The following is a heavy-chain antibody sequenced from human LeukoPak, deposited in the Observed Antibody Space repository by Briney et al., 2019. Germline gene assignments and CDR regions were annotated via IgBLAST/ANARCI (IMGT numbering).Heavy chain of an antibody. Sequence: GGSLRLSCAASGFTFSSYGMHWVRQAPGKGLEWVAVISYDGSNKYYADSVKGRFTISRDNSKNTLYLQMNSLRAEDTAVYYCAKDRRSSSWYGYYYYGMDVWGQGTTVTVSS. V-gene: IGHV3-30*18. CDR2: ISYDGSNK. J-gene: IGHJ6*02. CDR3: AKDRRSSSWYGYYYYGMDV. CDR1: GFTFSSYG. D-gene: IGHD6-13*01.